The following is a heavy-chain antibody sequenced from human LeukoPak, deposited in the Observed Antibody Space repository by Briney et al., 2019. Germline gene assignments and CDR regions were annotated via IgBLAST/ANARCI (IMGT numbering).Heavy chain of an antibody. CDR3: AKAVSLGYFDY. Sequence: PGGSLRLSCAASGFTFSSYAMHWVRQAPGKGLEWVAVISYDGSNKYYADSVKGRFTISRDNSKNTLYLQMNSLRAEDTAVYYCAKAVSLGYFDYWGQGTLVTVSS. J-gene: IGHJ4*02. CDR2: ISYDGSNK. V-gene: IGHV3-30-3*01. CDR1: GFTFSSYA.